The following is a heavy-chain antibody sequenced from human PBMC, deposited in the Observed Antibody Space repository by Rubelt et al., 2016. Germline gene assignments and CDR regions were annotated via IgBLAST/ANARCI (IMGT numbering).Heavy chain of an antibody. D-gene: IGHD4-23*01. CDR2: ISAYNGNT. CDR1: GYTFTSYG. CDR3: ARDVGGNSVLYYFDY. Sequence: QVQLVQSGAEVKKPGASVKVSCKASGYTFTSYGISWVRQAPGQGLEWMGWISAYNGNTNYAQKLQGRVTMTTDTSTSTAYMGLWSLRSDDTAVYYCARDVGGNSVLYYFDYWGQGTLVTVSS. J-gene: IGHJ4*02. V-gene: IGHV1-18*01.